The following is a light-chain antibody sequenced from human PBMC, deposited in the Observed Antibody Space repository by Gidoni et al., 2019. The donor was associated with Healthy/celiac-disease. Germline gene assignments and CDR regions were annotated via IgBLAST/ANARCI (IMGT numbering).Light chain of an antibody. CDR2: AAS. J-gene: IGKJ4*01. CDR3: QQSYNTPLT. V-gene: IGKV1-39*01. Sequence: DIQMTQSPSSLSASVGDRVTITCRASQSISSYLNWYQQKPGKAPKLLIYAASSLQCGVPSRFSGSGSGTDFTLTISSLQPEDFATYYCQQSYNTPLTFXGXTKVEIK. CDR1: QSISSY.